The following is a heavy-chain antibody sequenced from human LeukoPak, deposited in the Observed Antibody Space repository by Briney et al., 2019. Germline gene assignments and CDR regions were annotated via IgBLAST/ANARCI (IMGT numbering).Heavy chain of an antibody. V-gene: IGHV3-73*01. Sequence: PGGSLRLSCAASGFTFSGSAMHWVRQASGKGLEWVGRIRSKANSYATAYAASVKGRFTISRDDSKNTAYLHMNSLKTEDTAVYYCTRDSPRRDAFDIWGQGTMVTVSS. J-gene: IGHJ3*02. CDR2: IRSKANSYAT. D-gene: IGHD3-22*01. CDR3: TRDSPRRDAFDI. CDR1: GFTFSGSA.